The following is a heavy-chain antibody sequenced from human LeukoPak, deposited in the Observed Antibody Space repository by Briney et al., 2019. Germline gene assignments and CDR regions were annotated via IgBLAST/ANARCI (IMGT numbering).Heavy chain of an antibody. CDR2: ITSDGSTT. Sequence: GGSLRLSCSASGFTFSNYNMHWVRQAPGKGLVWVSRITSDGSTTSYADSVKGRFTISRDNAKNTLYLQMNSLRVEDTAVYYCARGNSHAFDIWGQGTMVTVSS. CDR3: ARGNSHAFDI. V-gene: IGHV3-74*01. D-gene: IGHD3-10*01. CDR1: GFTFSNYN. J-gene: IGHJ3*02.